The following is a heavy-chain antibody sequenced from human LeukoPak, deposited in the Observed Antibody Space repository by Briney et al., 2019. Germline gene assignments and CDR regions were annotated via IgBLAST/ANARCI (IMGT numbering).Heavy chain of an antibody. V-gene: IGHV3-13*01. CDR1: GFAFSNYD. J-gene: IGHJ6*03. Sequence: GGSLRLFCAASGFAFSNYDMHWVSQATGKRLEWVSTIGTAGDTYYLDSVKGRFTISRENAKNSLYLQMNSLTAGDTAVYYCARGGDFGYSYGGYYYMDVWGEGTTVIVSS. CDR2: IGTAGDT. D-gene: IGHD5-18*01. CDR3: ARGGDFGYSYGGYYYMDV.